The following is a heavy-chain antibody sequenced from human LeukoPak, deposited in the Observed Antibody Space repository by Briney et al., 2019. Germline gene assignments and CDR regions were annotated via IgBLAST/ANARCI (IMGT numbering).Heavy chain of an antibody. CDR1: GYTFTGYY. J-gene: IGHJ4*02. D-gene: IGHD2-15*01. CDR2: INPNSGGT. Sequence: EASVKVSCKASGYTFTGYYMHWVRQAPGQGLEWMGWINPNSGGTNYAQKFQGRVTMTRDTSISTAYMELSRLRSDDTAVYYCARGRRGYCSGGSCYPSDYWGQGTLVTVSS. CDR3: ARGRRGYCSGGSCYPSDY. V-gene: IGHV1-2*02.